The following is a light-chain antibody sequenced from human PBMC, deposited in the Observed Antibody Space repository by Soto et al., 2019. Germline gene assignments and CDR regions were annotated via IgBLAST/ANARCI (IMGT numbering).Light chain of an antibody. CDR1: QSLLHRNGYNY. V-gene: IGKV2-28*01. CDR2: MGS. Sequence: DLVLTQTPLSLSVTPGQPASISCRSSQSLLHRNGYNYLDWFVQKPGQSPQLLIYMGSNRSPGVPDRFSGSGSGTDFTLKISRVEAEDVGVYYCMQPLHTPWTFGQGTKVE. J-gene: IGKJ1*01. CDR3: MQPLHTPWT.